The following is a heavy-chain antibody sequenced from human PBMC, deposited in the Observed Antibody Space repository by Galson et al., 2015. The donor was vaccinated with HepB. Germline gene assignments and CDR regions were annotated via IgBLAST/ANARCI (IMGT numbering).Heavy chain of an antibody. Sequence: SLRLSCAASGFTFSSYAMSWVRQAPGKGLEWVSAISGSGGSTYYADSVKGRFTISRDNSKNTLYLQMNSLRAEDTAVYYCAKGKPPGESRSMITFGGVIAPLDYWGQGTLVTVSS. D-gene: IGHD3-16*02. V-gene: IGHV3-23*01. CDR2: ISGSGGST. CDR3: AKGKPPGESRSMITFGGVIAPLDY. CDR1: GFTFSSYA. J-gene: IGHJ4*02.